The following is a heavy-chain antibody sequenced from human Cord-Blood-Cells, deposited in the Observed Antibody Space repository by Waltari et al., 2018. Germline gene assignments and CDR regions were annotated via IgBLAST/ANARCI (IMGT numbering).Heavy chain of an antibody. CDR2: FNPNSGDT. D-gene: IGHD5-12*01. J-gene: IGHJ4*02. V-gene: IGHV1-2*02. CDR3: AREAGGYDY. CDR1: GYTFTGYY. Sequence: QVQLVQSGAEVKKPGASVKVSCKASGYTFTGYYMHWVRQAPGQGLEWRGWFNPNSGDTNYEQKFQGRVTMTRDTSISTAYMELSRLRSDDTAVYYCAREAGGYDYWGQGTLVTVSS.